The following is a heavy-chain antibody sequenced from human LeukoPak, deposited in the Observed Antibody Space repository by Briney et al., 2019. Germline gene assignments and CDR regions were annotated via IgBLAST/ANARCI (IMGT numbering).Heavy chain of an antibody. CDR3: ARDRYDSSGYYSWSFDY. V-gene: IGHV1-69*13. CDR2: IIPIFGTA. D-gene: IGHD3-22*01. Sequence: SVKVSCKASGGTFSSYAISWVRQAPGQGLEWMGGIIPIFGTANYAQKFLGRVTITADESTSTACMELSSLRSEDTAVYYCARDRYDSSGYYSWSFDYWGQGTLVTVSS. J-gene: IGHJ4*02. CDR1: GGTFSSYA.